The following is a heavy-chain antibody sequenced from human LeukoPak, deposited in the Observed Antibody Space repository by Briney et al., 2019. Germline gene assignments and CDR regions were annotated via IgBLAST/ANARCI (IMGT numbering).Heavy chain of an antibody. CDR3: ARVARGPGTNWFDP. CDR2: IRYDGRNK. Sequence: GGSLRLSCAASGFTFSMYGMHWVRQAPGKGLEWVAFIRYDGRNKYYADSVKGRFTISRDNSKNTLYIQMNSLRAEDTAVYYCARVARGPGTNWFDPWGQGTLVTVSS. V-gene: IGHV3-30*02. J-gene: IGHJ5*02. D-gene: IGHD1-14*01. CDR1: GFTFSMYG.